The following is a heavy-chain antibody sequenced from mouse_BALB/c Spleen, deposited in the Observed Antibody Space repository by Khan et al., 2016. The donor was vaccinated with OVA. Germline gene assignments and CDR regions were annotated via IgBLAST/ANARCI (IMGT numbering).Heavy chain of an antibody. CDR3: ARPPYFSYAMDN. CDR2: INTYTGEP. V-gene: IGHV9-3-1*01. CDR1: EHTFTNFG. D-gene: IGHD2-10*01. Sequence: LVESGPELKKPGETVKISCKASEHTFTNFGMNWVKQAPGKGLKWMGWINTYTGEPTYADDFNGRFAFSLEASASTAYLQINNLTNEDTATYFCARPPYFSYAMDNWGKGTSVTVSS. J-gene: IGHJ4*01.